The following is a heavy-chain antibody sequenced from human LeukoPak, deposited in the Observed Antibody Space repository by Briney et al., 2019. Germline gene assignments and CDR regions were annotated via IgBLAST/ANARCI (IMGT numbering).Heavy chain of an antibody. D-gene: IGHD6-13*01. V-gene: IGHV4-30-4*08. CDR2: IYYSGST. J-gene: IGHJ4*02. CDR1: GGSISSGDYY. CDR3: ARALPGIAAAGRDHLDY. Sequence: SETLSLTCTVSGGSISSGDYYWSWIRQPPGKGLEWIGYIYYSGSTYYNPSLKSRVTISVDTSKNQFSLKLSSVTAADTAVYYCARALPGIAAAGRDHLDYWGQGTLVTVSS.